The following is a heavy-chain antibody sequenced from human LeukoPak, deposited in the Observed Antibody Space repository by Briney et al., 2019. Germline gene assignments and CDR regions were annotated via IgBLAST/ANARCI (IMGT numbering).Heavy chain of an antibody. CDR1: GGSISSYY. CDR2: IYYNGST. Sequence: SETLSLTCTVSGGSISSYYWSWIRQPPGKGLEWIGYIYYNGSTNYNPSLKSRVTISVDTSKNQFSLKLSSVTAADTAVYYCARGVGYGSGYFDYWGQGTLVTVSS. D-gene: IGHD3-10*01. J-gene: IGHJ4*02. CDR3: ARGVGYGSGYFDY. V-gene: IGHV4-59*01.